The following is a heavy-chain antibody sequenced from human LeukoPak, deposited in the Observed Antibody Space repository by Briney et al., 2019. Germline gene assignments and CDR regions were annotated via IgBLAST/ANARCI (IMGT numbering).Heavy chain of an antibody. Sequence: GGSLRLSCAASGFTFDNYAMHWVRQAPGKGLEWVSGISWNSGSIAYADSVKGRFTISRDNAKNSLHLQMNSLRAEDTALYYCAKDSGYDLSWLDPWGQGTLVTVSS. CDR2: ISWNSGSI. D-gene: IGHD5-12*01. J-gene: IGHJ5*02. V-gene: IGHV3-9*01. CDR1: GFTFDNYA. CDR3: AKDSGYDLSWLDP.